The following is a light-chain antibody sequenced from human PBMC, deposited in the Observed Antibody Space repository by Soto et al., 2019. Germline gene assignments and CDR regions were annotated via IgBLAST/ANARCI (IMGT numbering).Light chain of an antibody. CDR1: QDISNY. J-gene: IGKJ3*01. V-gene: IGKV1-33*01. CDR3: QQYDNLPFT. CDR2: GAS. Sequence: DIQMTQSPSSLSASVGDRVTISCQASQDISNYLNWYQQKPGQAPRLLIYGASNFETGVPSRFSGSGSGTDFTFTISSLQPEDIATYYCQQYDNLPFTFGPGTKVHIK.